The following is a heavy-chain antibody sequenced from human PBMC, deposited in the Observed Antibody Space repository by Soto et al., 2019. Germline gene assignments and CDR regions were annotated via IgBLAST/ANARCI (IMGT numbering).Heavy chain of an antibody. CDR3: ARGSAIFGVVIGYYMDV. Sequence: GGSLRLSCAASGFTFDDYGMSWVRQAPGKGLEWVSGINWNGGSTGYADSVKGRFTISRDNAKNSLYLQMNSLRAEDTALYHCARGSAIFGVVIGYYMDVWGKGTTVNVSS. D-gene: IGHD3-3*01. V-gene: IGHV3-20*01. J-gene: IGHJ6*03. CDR1: GFTFDDYG. CDR2: INWNGGST.